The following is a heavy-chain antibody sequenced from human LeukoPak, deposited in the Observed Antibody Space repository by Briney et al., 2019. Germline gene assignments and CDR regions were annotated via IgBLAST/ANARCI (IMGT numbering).Heavy chain of an antibody. D-gene: IGHD3-10*01. CDR1: GFTFSDYG. J-gene: IGHJ4*02. CDR3: AKDYHYPGSGGPCHY. CDR2: ISNDGGNT. Sequence: PGRSLRLSCATSGFTFSDYGIHTVRQAPGKGLGWVSVISNDGGNTSYADSVKGRFSISRDNSQSTVYLQMNSLRLEDTALYFCAKDYHYPGSGGPCHYWGQGTLVTASS. V-gene: IGHV3-30*18.